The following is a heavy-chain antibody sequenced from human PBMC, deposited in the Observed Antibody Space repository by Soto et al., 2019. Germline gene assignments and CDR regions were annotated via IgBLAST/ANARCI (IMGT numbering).Heavy chain of an antibody. CDR3: ASPMTIVTRLGH. D-gene: IGHD4-4*01. J-gene: IGHJ4*02. Sequence: QVQLVQSGAEVKKPGASGKISCKASGYSVTNYYMHWVRQAPGQGLEWMGIINPIGDDTTYAQKLQGRVTMTRDTSTSTVYMELSSLKSEDTAVYYCASPMTIVTRLGHWGQGTLVTVSS. CDR2: INPIGDDT. V-gene: IGHV1-46*04. CDR1: GYSVTNYY.